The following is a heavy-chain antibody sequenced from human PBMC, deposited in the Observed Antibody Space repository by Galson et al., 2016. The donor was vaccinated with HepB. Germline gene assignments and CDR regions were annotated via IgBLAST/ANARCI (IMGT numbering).Heavy chain of an antibody. D-gene: IGHD5-24*01. V-gene: IGHV1-18*01. Sequence: SVKVSCKASGYTFTTYDMHWVRQSPGQGLEWMGWISAYNVYTNYAQKLKGRVTITTDTSTSTAYMELRSLRSDDTAVYYCARGGEMATIYIDYWGQGTLVTVSS. CDR3: ARGGEMATIYIDY. CDR1: GYTFTTYD. CDR2: ISAYNVYT. J-gene: IGHJ4*02.